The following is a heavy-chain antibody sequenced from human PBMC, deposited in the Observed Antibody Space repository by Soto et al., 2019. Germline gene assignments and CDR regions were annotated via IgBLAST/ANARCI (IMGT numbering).Heavy chain of an antibody. D-gene: IGHD2-2*01. V-gene: IGHV1-2*02. CDR3: ARVSSWRNWFDP. Sequence: QVQLVQSGAEVKKPGASVKVSCKASGYTFTGYYMHWVRQAPGQGLEWMGWINPNSGGTNYAQKVQGRVTMTRDTAISTADMELSRLRSDDTAVYDCARVSSWRNWFDPWGQGTLVTVST. CDR2: INPNSGGT. J-gene: IGHJ5*02. CDR1: GYTFTGYY.